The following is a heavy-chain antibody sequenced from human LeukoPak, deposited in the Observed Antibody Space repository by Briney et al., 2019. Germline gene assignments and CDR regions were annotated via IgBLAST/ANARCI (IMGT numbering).Heavy chain of an antibody. V-gene: IGHV3-21*01. CDR3: ARDYVAGLSGAGPFEY. Sequence: TPGSLRLSCAASGITLTSNVMSWVRQVPGKGLEWVSSISTRSNYIYYRDSVKGRFTISRDNARNSLFLQMNSLRPEDSAMYYCARDYVAGLSGAGPFEYWGQGTLVTVSS. CDR2: ISTRSNYI. CDR1: GITLTSNV. D-gene: IGHD6-13*01. J-gene: IGHJ4*02.